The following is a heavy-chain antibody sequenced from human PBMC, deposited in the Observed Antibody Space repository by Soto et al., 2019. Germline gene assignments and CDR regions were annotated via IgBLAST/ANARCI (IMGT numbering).Heavy chain of an antibody. J-gene: IGHJ4*02. CDR3: ARHLGGWPDY. CDR1: GYTFTSYA. V-gene: IGHV1-3*01. Sequence: QVQLVQSGAEVKKPGASVKVSCKASGYTFTSYAIHWVRQAPGQRLEWMGWINAGNGNTKYSQKFQDRVTITRDTCASTAYMELSSLRSEDTAVYYCARHLGGWPDYWGQGTLVTVSS. D-gene: IGHD6-19*01. CDR2: INAGNGNT.